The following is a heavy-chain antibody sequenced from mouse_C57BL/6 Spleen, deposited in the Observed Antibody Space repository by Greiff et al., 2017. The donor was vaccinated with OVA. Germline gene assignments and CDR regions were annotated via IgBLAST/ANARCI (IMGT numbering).Heavy chain of an antibody. Sequence: VQLQQPGAELVKPGASVKMSCKASGYTFTSYWITWVKQRPGQGLEWIGDIYPGSGSTNYNEKFKSKATLTVDTASSTASMQLSSLTSEDSAVYYCASKRYVDVWGTGTTVTVSS. CDR1: GYTFTSYW. J-gene: IGHJ1*03. V-gene: IGHV1-55*01. CDR2: IYPGSGST. CDR3: ASKRYVDV.